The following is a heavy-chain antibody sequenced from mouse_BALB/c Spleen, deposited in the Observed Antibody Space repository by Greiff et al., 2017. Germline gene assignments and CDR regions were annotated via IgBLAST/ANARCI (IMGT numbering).Heavy chain of an antibody. Sequence: DVHLVESGGGLVQPGGSLRLSCATSGFTFTDYYMSWVRQPPGKALEWLGFIRNKANGYTTEYSASVKGRFTISRDNSQSILYLQMNTLRAEDSATYYSARVTTVVARAWFAYGGQGTLVTVSA. D-gene: IGHD1-1*01. V-gene: IGHV7-3*02. CDR1: GFTFTDYY. CDR2: IRNKANGYTT. CDR3: ARVTTVVARAWFAY. J-gene: IGHJ3*01.